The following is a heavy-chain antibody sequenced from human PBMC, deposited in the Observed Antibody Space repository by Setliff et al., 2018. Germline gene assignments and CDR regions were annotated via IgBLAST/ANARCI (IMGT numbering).Heavy chain of an antibody. D-gene: IGHD2-8*01. V-gene: IGHV1-69-2*01. Sequence: GASVKVSCKASGYTFTDYYMHWVQQAPGKGLEWMGRVDPEDGHTKYAEKFQGRITISADMSLEIAHMELGSLTSEDTAVYYCARVGFGYYSTSGAWYFDNWGQGTLVTVSS. J-gene: IGHJ4*02. CDR2: VDPEDGHT. CDR1: GYTFTDYY. CDR3: ARVGFGYYSTSGAWYFDN.